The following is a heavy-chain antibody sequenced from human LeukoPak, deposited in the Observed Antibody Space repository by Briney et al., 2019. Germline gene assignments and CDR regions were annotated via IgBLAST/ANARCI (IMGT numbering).Heavy chain of an antibody. V-gene: IGHV1-46*01. J-gene: IGHJ4*02. D-gene: IGHD3-22*01. Sequence: ASVKVSCKASGYTFTSYYMHWVRQAPGQGLEWMGMINPSGGSTSYAQKFQGGVTMTRDMSTSTVYMELSSLRSEDTAVYYCARGGRYYYDSSGYDYWGQGTLVTVSS. CDR2: INPSGGST. CDR1: GYTFTSYY. CDR3: ARGGRYYYDSSGYDY.